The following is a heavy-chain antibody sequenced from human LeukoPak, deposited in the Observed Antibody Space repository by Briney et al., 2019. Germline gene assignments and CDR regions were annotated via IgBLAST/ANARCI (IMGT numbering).Heavy chain of an antibody. D-gene: IGHD3-10*01. CDR3: ARKNPDYYGYTDY. J-gene: IGHJ4*02. V-gene: IGHV3-30*03. Sequence: PGRSLRLSCAASGFTFSSYGMHWVRQAPGKGLEWVAVISYDGSNKYYADSVKGRFTISRDNSKNTLYLQMNSLRAEDTAAYYCARKNPDYYGYTDYWGQGTLVTVSS. CDR2: ISYDGSNK. CDR1: GFTFSSYG.